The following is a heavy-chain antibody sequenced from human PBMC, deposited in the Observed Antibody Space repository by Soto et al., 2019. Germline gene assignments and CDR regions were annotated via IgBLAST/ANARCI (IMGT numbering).Heavy chain of an antibody. J-gene: IGHJ6*03. CDR2: ISAYNGNT. D-gene: IGHD5-12*01. CDR1: GYTFTSYG. CDR3: ATIDSRYDNYYYIDV. Sequence: ASVKVSCKASGYTFTSYGISWVRQAPGQGLEWMGWISAYNGNTNYAQKLQGRVTMTTDTSTSTAYMELRSLRSDDTAVYYCATIDSRYDNYYYIDVWGKGTTVTVSS. V-gene: IGHV1-18*01.